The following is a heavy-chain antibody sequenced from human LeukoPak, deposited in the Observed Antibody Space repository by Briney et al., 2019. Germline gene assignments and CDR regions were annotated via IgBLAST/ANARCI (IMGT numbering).Heavy chain of an antibody. CDR3: ARHTTRFDP. CDR2: IYYSGST. V-gene: IGHV4-39*01. D-gene: IGHD4-17*01. J-gene: IGHJ5*02. CDR1: GGSISSSSYY. Sequence: TSETLSLTCTVSGGSISSSSYYWGWIRQPPGKGLEWIGSIYYSGSTYYNPSLKSRVTISVDTSKNQFSLKLSSVTAADTAVYYCARHTTRFDPWGQGTLVTVSS.